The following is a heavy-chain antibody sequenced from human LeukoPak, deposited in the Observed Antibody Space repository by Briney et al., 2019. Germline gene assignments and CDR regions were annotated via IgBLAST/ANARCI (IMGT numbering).Heavy chain of an antibody. CDR1: GFTFSSYW. Sequence: GGSLRLSCAASGFTFSSYWMSWVRQAPGKGLEWVANIKKDGSEKYYVDSVKGRFTISRDNAKNSLYLQMNSLRAEDTAVYYCARDGITDRLWFDPWGQGTLVTVSS. J-gene: IGHJ5*02. CDR2: IKKDGSEK. V-gene: IGHV3-7*01. D-gene: IGHD6-6*01. CDR3: ARDGITDRLWFDP.